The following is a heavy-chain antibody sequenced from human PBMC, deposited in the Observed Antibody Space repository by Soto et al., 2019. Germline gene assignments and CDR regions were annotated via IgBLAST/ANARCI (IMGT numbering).Heavy chain of an antibody. CDR3: AREGVDYVWGSYRYGLDY. J-gene: IGHJ4*02. CDR2: IWYDGSNK. D-gene: IGHD3-16*02. CDR1: GFTFSSYG. Sequence: QVQLVESGGGVVQPGRSLRLSCAASGFTFSSYGMHWVRQAPGKGLEWVAVIWYDGSNKYYADSVKGRFTISRDNSKNTLYLQMNILRAEDTAVYYCAREGVDYVWGSYRYGLDYWGQGTLVTVSS. V-gene: IGHV3-33*01.